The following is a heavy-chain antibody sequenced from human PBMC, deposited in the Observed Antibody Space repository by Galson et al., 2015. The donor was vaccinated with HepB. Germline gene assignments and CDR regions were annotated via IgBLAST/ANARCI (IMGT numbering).Heavy chain of an antibody. CDR1: GFTFSSYS. Sequence: SLRLSCAASGFTFSSYSMNWVRQAPGKGLEWVSYISSSSSTIYYADSVKGRFTISRDNAKNSLYLQMNSLRDEDTAVYYCARDKGYCSGGSCPRGFSLGYWGQGTLVTVSS. D-gene: IGHD2-15*01. CDR3: ARDKGYCSGGSCPRGFSLGY. CDR2: ISSSSSTI. V-gene: IGHV3-48*02. J-gene: IGHJ4*02.